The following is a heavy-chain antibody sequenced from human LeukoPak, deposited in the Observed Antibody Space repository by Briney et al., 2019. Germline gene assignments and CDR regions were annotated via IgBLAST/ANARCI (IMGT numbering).Heavy chain of an antibody. Sequence: PSETLSLTCTVSGGSISSSSYYWGWIRQPPGKGLEWIGSIYYSGSTNYNPSLKSRVTISVDKSKNQFSLKLSSVTAADTAVYYCARALGYSSSSDAFDIWGQGTMVTVSS. CDR3: ARALGYSSSSDAFDI. J-gene: IGHJ3*02. D-gene: IGHD6-6*01. V-gene: IGHV4-39*07. CDR2: IYYSGST. CDR1: GGSISSSSYY.